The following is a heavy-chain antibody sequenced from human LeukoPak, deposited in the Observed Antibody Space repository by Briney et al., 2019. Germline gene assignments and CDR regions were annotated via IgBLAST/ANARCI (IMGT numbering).Heavy chain of an antibody. Sequence: PSETLSLTCTVSGGSISSDSYYWGWIRQPPGKGLEWIGSIYYSGSTYYNPSLKSRVTISVDTSKNQFSLKLSSVTAADTAVYYCARQGSGNYLSPVNYWGQGTLVTVSS. CDR1: GGSISSDSYY. CDR2: IYYSGST. V-gene: IGHV4-39*01. J-gene: IGHJ4*02. D-gene: IGHD1-26*01. CDR3: ARQGSGNYLSPVNY.